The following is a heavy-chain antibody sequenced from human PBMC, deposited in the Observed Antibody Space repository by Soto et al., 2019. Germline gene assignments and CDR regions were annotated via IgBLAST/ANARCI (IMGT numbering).Heavy chain of an antibody. CDR1: GGSFSGYY. CDR2: INHSGST. D-gene: IGHD5-18*01. J-gene: IGHJ4*02. Sequence: PSETLSLTCAVYGGSFSGYYWSWIRQPPGKGLEWIGEINHSGSTNYNPSLKSRVTISVDTSKTQFSLKLSSVTAADTAVYYCVSSLESRAMESFDYLGQGTLVTVSS. CDR3: VSSLESRAMESFDY. V-gene: IGHV4-34*01.